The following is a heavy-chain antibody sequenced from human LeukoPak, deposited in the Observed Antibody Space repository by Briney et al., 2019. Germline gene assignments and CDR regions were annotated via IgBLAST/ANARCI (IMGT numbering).Heavy chain of an antibody. V-gene: IGHV4-34*01. CDR2: INHSGST. J-gene: IGHJ5*02. CDR1: GGSFSGYY. D-gene: IGHD3-16*01. Sequence: SETLSLTCAVYGGSFSGYYWSWIRQPPGKGLEWIGEINHSGSTNYNPSLKSRVTISVDTSKNQFSLKLSYVTAADTAVYYCAQRGDSSFNWFDPWGQGTLVTVSS. CDR3: AQRGDSSFNWFDP.